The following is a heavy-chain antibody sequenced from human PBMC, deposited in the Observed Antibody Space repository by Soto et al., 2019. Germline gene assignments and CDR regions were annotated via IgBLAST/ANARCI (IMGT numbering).Heavy chain of an antibody. J-gene: IGHJ4*02. CDR2: ISSGSSNI. Sequence: EVQLVESGGGPVKPGGSLTLSCAGSGFAFRSYNMNWVRQPPGKGLEWVASISSGSSNIYYADSVKGRFTISRDNAKDSLYLQMDSLRVEDSAVYYCASATVVAGTFDFWGQGTLLTVSS. CDR1: GFAFRSYN. D-gene: IGHD2-15*01. V-gene: IGHV3-21*01. CDR3: ASATVVAGTFDF.